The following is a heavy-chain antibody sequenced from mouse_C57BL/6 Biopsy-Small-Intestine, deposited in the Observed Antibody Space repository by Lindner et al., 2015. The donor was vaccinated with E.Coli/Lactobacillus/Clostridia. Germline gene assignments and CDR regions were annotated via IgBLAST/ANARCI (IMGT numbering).Heavy chain of an antibody. Sequence: VQLQESGPELVKPGASVKISCKASGYSFTGYYMLWVKQSHGNILDWIGYIYPYNGVSSYNQKFKGKATLTVDKSSSIAYMELRGLTSEDSAVYYCASLTGTKGYFDYWGQGTTLTVSS. CDR2: IYPYNGVS. J-gene: IGHJ2*01. D-gene: IGHD4-1*01. CDR3: ASLTGTKGYFDY. CDR1: GYSFTGYY. V-gene: IGHV1-31*01.